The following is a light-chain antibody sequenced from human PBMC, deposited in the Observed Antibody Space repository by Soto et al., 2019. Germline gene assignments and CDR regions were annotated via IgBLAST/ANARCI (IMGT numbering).Light chain of an antibody. CDR2: GAS. CDR1: QSVNNTY. Sequence: EMVFTQSPATLSLYPGEKATRSGKAIQSVNNTYLAWYQQKPGQAPRLLIYGASTRATGIPARFSGSGSETEFTLTISSLQREDFPIDYCHQYNNWPSWTFGQGTKVDIK. CDR3: HQYNNWPSWT. J-gene: IGKJ1*01. V-gene: IGKV3-15*01.